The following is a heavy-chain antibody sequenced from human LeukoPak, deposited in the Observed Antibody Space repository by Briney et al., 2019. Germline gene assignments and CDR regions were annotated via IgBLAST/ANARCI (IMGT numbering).Heavy chain of an antibody. CDR1: GGSISSSSYY. Sequence: SETLSLTCTVSGGSISSSSYYWSWIRQPPGKGLEWIGYIYYSGSTYYNPSLKSRVTISVDTSKNQFSLKLSSVTAADTAVYYCARGDFWSGGYYYYYMDVWGKGTTVTVSS. V-gene: IGHV4-30-4*08. CDR2: IYYSGST. CDR3: ARGDFWSGGYYYYYMDV. J-gene: IGHJ6*03. D-gene: IGHD3-3*01.